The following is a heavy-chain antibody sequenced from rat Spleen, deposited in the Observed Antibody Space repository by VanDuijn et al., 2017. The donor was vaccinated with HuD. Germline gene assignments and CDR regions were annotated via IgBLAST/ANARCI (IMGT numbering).Heavy chain of an antibody. CDR2: ITTTGGST. Sequence: EVQLVESGGGLVQPGRSLKLSCAASGFTFSSFPMAWVRQAPKKGLEWVASITTTGGSTYYSGSVKGRFTISRDNAKSTLYLQMNSLRSEDTATYYCTNDWEAYYWGQGVMVTVSS. V-gene: IGHV5-46*01. J-gene: IGHJ2*01. D-gene: IGHD5-1*01. CDR3: TNDWEAYY. CDR1: GFTFSSFP.